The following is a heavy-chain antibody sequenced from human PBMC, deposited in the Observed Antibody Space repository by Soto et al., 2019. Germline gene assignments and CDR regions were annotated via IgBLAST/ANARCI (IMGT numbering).Heavy chain of an antibody. J-gene: IGHJ4*02. CDR3: ARGPKSGNYXLSFXDY. CDR2: INAGNGNT. V-gene: IGHV1-3*01. Sequence: ASVKVSCKASGYTFTNFAMHWVRQAPGQRLEWMGWINAGNGNTKYSQKFQGRVSITRDTSASTAYMELSSLRSEDTAMYYCARGPKSGNYXLSFXDYWGQGSLVTVSS. CDR1: GYTFTNFA. D-gene: IGHD1-26*01.